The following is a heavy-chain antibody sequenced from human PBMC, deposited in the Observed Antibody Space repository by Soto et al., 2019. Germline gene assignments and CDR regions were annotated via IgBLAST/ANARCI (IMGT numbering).Heavy chain of an antibody. Sequence: EVQLVESGGGLVKPGGSLRLSCAASGFTFSSYSMNWVRQAPGKGLEWVSSISSSSSYIYYAASVKGRFTIPRDNAKNALYLQKNSLRAEDTAVYYCARELRDVDWYFDLWGRGTLVTVSS. J-gene: IGHJ2*01. CDR3: ARELRDVDWYFDL. CDR2: ISSSSSYI. D-gene: IGHD2-8*01. CDR1: GFTFSSYS. V-gene: IGHV3-21*01.